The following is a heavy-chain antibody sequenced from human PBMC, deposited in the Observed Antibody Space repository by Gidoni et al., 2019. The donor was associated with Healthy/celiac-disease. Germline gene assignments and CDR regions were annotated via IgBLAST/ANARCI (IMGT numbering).Heavy chain of an antibody. V-gene: IGHV4-31*03. CDR2: IYYSGST. Sequence: QVQLQESRPGLAKPSQTLSLTRTVSGPSYSSGGYYWGWIRQHPGKGLPWIGYIYYSGSTYYNPSLKSRVTISVDTSKNQFSLKLGSVTAADTAVYYCARDMSGYNYFDYWGQGTLVTVSS. CDR3: ARDMSGYNYFDY. J-gene: IGHJ4*02. CDR1: GPSYSSGGYY. D-gene: IGHD1-1*01.